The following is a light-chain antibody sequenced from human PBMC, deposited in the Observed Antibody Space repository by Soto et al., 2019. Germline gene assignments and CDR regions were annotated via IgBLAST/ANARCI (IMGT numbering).Light chain of an antibody. Sequence: DIQLTQSPSFLSASVGDRVSITCRASQGIASYLAWFQQKPGKAPELLIFAASTLRSGVPLRFSGSGSGTEYTLTVSSLQPEDFGTYYCQQLYNYPRTFGQGTKVELK. CDR3: QQLYNYPRT. J-gene: IGKJ1*01. CDR2: AAS. CDR1: QGIASY. V-gene: IGKV1-9*01.